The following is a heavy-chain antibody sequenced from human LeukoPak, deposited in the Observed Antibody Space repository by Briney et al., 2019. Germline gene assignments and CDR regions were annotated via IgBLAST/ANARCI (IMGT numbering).Heavy chain of an antibody. Sequence: GASVKVSCKASGYTFTSYGISWVRQAPGQGLEWMGWINPNSGGTNYAQKFQGRVTMTRDTSISTAYMELSRLRSDDTAVYYCARTYYGGNSFFDYWGQGTLVTVSS. J-gene: IGHJ4*02. D-gene: IGHD4-23*01. CDR1: GYTFTSYG. CDR3: ARTYYGGNSFFDY. V-gene: IGHV1-2*02. CDR2: INPNSGGT.